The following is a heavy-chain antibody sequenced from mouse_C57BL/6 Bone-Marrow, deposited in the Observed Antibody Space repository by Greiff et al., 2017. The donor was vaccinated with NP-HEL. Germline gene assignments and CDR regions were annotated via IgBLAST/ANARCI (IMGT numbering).Heavy chain of an antibody. CDR1: GYTFTSYW. CDR3: ARTKSSFRVDY. J-gene: IGHJ4*01. CDR2: IHPNSGST. D-gene: IGHD1-1*01. V-gene: IGHV1-64*01. Sequence: VQLQQPGAELVKPGASVKLSCKASGYTFTSYWMHWVKQRPGQGLEWIGMIHPNSGSTNYNEKFKSKATLTVDKSSSTAYMQLSSLTSEDSAVYYCARTKSSFRVDYWGQGTSVTVSS.